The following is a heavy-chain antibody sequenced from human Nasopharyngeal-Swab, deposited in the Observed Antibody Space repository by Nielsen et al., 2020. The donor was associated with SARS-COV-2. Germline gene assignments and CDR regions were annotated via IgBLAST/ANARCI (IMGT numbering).Heavy chain of an antibody. J-gene: IGHJ6*02. D-gene: IGHD2-8*01. CDR2: INTNTGNP. CDR3: ARPNMTTNYGMDV. V-gene: IGHV7-4-1*02. Sequence: WVRQAPGQGLERMGWINTNTGNPTYAQGFTGRFVFSLDTSVSTAYLQISSLKAEDTAVYYCARPNMTTNYGMDVWGQGTTVTVSS.